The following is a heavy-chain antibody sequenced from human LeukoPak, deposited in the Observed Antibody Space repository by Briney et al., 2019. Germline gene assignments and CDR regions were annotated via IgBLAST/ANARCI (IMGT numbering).Heavy chain of an antibody. CDR3: ATMVGGPRRPFDY. J-gene: IGHJ4*02. V-gene: IGHV3-30*03. CDR1: GFTFSSYG. Sequence: PGGSLRLSCAASGFTFSSYGMHWVRQAPGKGLEWVAVISYDGSNKYYADSVKGRFTISRDNSKNTLYLQMNSLRAEDTAVYYCATMVGGPRRPFDYWGQGTLVTVSS. CDR2: ISYDGSNK. D-gene: IGHD3-10*01.